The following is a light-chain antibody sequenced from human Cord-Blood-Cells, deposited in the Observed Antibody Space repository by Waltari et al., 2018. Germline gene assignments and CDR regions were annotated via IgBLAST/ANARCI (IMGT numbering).Light chain of an antibody. CDR1: SSNIGAGYD. J-gene: IGLJ3*02. CDR2: GNS. Sequence: QSVLTQPPSVSGAPGQRVTISCTGSSSNIGAGYDVHWYQQLPGTAPKLLIYGNSTRPSGVPDRCSGSKSRTSASLAITGLQAEDEADYYCQSYDSSLSGSVFGGGTKLTVL. CDR3: QSYDSSLSGSV. V-gene: IGLV1-40*01.